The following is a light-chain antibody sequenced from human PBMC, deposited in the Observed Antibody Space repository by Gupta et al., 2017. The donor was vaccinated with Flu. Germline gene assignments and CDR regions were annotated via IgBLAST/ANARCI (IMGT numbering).Light chain of an antibody. CDR2: KTS. J-gene: IGKJ2*01. Sequence: PSTLSASVGDRVTITCRASQSISSWLAWYQRTPGKAPKLLIYKTSSLESGVPSRFSGSGSGTEFTLTISSRQPDDFATYCCQQSDNYPYTFGQGTKLEIK. CDR1: QSISSW. CDR3: QQSDNYPYT. V-gene: IGKV1-5*03.